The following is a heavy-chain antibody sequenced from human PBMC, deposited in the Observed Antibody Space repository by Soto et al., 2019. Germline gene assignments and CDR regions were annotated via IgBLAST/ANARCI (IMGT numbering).Heavy chain of an antibody. V-gene: IGHV1-18*04. CDR3: ARAYCTNGVCLRFDP. Sequence: QVQLVQSGAEVKKPGASVKVSCKASGYTFTSYGISWVRQAPGQGLEWMGWISAYNGNTNYAQKLQGRVTMTTNTSTSTAYMELRSLRSDDTAVYYCARAYCTNGVCLRFDPWGQGTLVTVSS. D-gene: IGHD2-8*01. J-gene: IGHJ5*02. CDR1: GYTFTSYG. CDR2: ISAYNGNT.